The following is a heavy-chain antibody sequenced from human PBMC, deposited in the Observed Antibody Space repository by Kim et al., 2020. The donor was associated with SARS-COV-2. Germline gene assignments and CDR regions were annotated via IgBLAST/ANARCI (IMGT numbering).Heavy chain of an antibody. CDR1: GFTFNTYA. CDR3: GKVTSGSSGWFEYFQH. V-gene: IGHV3-23*01. CDR2: IRGSGDRT. J-gene: IGHJ1*01. D-gene: IGHD6-19*01. Sequence: GGSLRLSCAASGFTFNTYAMSWVRQAPGKGLEWVSGIRGSGDRTSYADSVRGRFTITRDNSKNTLYLQMDSLRAEDTAIYYCGKVTSGSSGWFEYFQHWGQGTLVTVSS.